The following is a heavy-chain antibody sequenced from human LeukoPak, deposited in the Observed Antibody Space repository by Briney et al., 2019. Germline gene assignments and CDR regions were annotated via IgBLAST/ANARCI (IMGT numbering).Heavy chain of an antibody. D-gene: IGHD3-3*01. V-gene: IGHV1-18*01. CDR1: GFTFTSFG. CDR3: ARVGITKYYYHMDV. Sequence: GASVKVSCKASGFTFTSFGFSWVRQAPGQGLEWMGWISAYNGNTNYAQNLQGRVTMTTDASTSTVYMELRSLISDDTAIYYCARVGITKYYYHMDVWGKGTTVIVSS. CDR2: ISAYNGNT. J-gene: IGHJ6*03.